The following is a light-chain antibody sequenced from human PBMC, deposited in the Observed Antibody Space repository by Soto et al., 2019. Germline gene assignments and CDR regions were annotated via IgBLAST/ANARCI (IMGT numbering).Light chain of an antibody. CDR1: SGMNVGPYW. Sequence: QPVLTQPSSLSASPGASASLTCTLRSGMNVGPYWIYWYRQKPGSPPQFLLRFKSDSDKQLGSGVPSRFSGSKDASANAGILLISGLQSEDEADYYCMTWHRTAVVFGGGTKLTVL. V-gene: IGLV5-45*02. CDR2: FKSDSDK. CDR3: MTWHRTAVV. J-gene: IGLJ2*01.